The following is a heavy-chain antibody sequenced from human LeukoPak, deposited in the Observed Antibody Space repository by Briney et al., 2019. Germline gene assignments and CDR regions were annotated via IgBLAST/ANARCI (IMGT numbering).Heavy chain of an antibody. D-gene: IGHD3-3*01. J-gene: IGHJ4*02. CDR3: ARATGRFSLDY. CDR1: GFTVSSNY. V-gene: IGHV3-13*01. Sequence: GGSLRLSCAASGFTVSSNYMSWVRQAPGKGLEWVSAIGTAGDTYYPGSVKGRFTISRENAKNSLYLQMNSLRAGDTAVYYCARATGRFSLDYWGQGTLVTVSS. CDR2: IGTAGDT.